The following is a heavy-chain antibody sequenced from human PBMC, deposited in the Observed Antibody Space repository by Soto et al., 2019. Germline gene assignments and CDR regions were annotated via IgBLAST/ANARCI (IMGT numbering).Heavy chain of an antibody. J-gene: IGHJ4*02. CDR1: GGSISSYY. CDR2: ISHRGST. CDR3: ASIPRGNSLGWFDY. Sequence: QVQLQESGPGLVKPSETLSLTCNVSGGSISSYYWSWIRQAPGQGLEWIGYISHRGSTKSSPSLWSLVTISIDTAKYQFSLKLSFVTAADTAIYYCASIPRGNSLGWFDYWGQGYLVTVSS. D-gene: IGHD5-18*01. V-gene: IGHV4-59*01.